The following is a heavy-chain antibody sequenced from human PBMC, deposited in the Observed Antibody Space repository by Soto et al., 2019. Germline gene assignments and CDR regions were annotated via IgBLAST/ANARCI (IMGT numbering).Heavy chain of an antibody. CDR1: GFTFSSYA. V-gene: IGHV3-23*01. D-gene: IGHD2-21*02. CDR2: ISGSGGST. Sequence: GGSLRLSCVASGFTFSSYAMSWVRQAPGKGLEWVSAISGSGGSTYYADSVKGRFTISRDNSKNTLYLQMNSLRAEDTAVYYCAKSPVTGYYYGMDVWGQGTTVTVSS. CDR3: AKSPVTGYYYGMDV. J-gene: IGHJ6*02.